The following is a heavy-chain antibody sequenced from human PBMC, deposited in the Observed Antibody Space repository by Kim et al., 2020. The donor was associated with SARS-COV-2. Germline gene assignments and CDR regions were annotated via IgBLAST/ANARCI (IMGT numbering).Heavy chain of an antibody. D-gene: IGHD3-9*01. CDR2: INVYNDNT. J-gene: IGHJ6*02. CDR1: GYTFTNYG. Sequence: ASVKVSCKASGYTFTNYGISWVRQAPGQGLEWMGWINVYNDNTNYAQKVQGRVTMTTDTFASTAYMELRSLRPDDTAVYYCAREGTRPSGYYEISPGPGVHYFYSGMDVWGQGTTVTVSS. V-gene: IGHV1-18*01. CDR3: AREGTRPSGYYEISPGPGVHYFYSGMDV.